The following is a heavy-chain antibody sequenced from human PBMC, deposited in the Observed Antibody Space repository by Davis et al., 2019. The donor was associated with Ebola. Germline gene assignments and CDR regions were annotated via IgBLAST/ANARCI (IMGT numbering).Heavy chain of an antibody. CDR1: GFTFSDYY. CDR2: ISSSSSYT. V-gene: IGHV3-11*06. D-gene: IGHD3-10*01. J-gene: IGHJ3*02. CDR3: ARGGGITMVRGVVAFDI. Sequence: GSLKISCAASGFTFSDYYMSWIRQAPGKGLEWVSYISSSSSYTNYADSVKGRFTISRDNAKNSLYLQMNSLRAEDTAVYYCARGGGITMVRGVVAFDIWGQGTMVTVSS.